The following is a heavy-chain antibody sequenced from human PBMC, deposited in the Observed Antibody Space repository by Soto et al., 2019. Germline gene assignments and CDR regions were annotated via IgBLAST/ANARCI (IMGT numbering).Heavy chain of an antibody. Sequence: SETLSLTCTVSGGSISSYYWSWIRQPPGKGLEWIGYIYYSGSTNYNPSLKSRVTISVDTSKNQFSLKLSSVTAADTAVYYCARGWDYYGSGSYYPPFDYWGQGTLVTVSS. CDR1: GGSISSYY. CDR3: ARGWDYYGSGSYYPPFDY. D-gene: IGHD3-10*01. J-gene: IGHJ4*02. V-gene: IGHV4-59*01. CDR2: IYYSGST.